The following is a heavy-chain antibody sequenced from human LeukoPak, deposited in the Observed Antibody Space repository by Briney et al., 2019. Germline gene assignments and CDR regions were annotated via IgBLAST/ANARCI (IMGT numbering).Heavy chain of an antibody. J-gene: IGHJ6*02. CDR1: GGSISSYY. V-gene: IGHV4-4*07. Sequence: SETLSLTCTVSGGSISSYYWSWIRQPAGKGLEWIGRIYTSGSTNYNPSLKSRVTISVDTSKNQFSLKLSSVTAADTAVYYCARHSHGVGYCSGGSCYYYYYGMDVWGQGTTVTVSS. D-gene: IGHD2-15*01. CDR3: ARHSHGVGYCSGGSCYYYYYGMDV. CDR2: IYTSGST.